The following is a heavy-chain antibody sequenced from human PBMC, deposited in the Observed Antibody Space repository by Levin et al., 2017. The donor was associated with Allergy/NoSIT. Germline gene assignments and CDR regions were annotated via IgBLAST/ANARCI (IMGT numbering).Heavy chain of an antibody. CDR2: INHSGST. D-gene: IGHD3-10*01. J-gene: IGHJ6*03. CDR1: GGSFSGYY. V-gene: IGHV4-34*01. Sequence: SQTLSLTCAVYGGSFSGYYWSWIRQPPGKGLEWIGEINHSGSTNYNPSLKSRVTISVDTSKNQFSLKLSSVTAADTAVYYCARGPRITMVRGVIPYYYYMDVWGKGTTVTVSS. CDR3: ARGPRITMVRGVIPYYYYMDV.